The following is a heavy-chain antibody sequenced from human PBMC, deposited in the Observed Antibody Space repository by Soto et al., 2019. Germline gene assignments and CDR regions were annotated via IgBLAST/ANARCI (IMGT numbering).Heavy chain of an antibody. CDR1: GDSISSRNYY. CDR3: ARFTSAKIRGDY. Sequence: QLRLQESGPGLVKPSETLSLTCTVSGDSISSRNYYWGWIRQPPGKGLEWIASIFFTGSSYYNPSLKSRVTISVDTSKNQFSLRLSAVTAADTAVYYCARFTSAKIRGDYWGQGTLVTVSS. CDR2: IFFTGSS. J-gene: IGHJ4*02. V-gene: IGHV4-39*01. D-gene: IGHD3-10*01.